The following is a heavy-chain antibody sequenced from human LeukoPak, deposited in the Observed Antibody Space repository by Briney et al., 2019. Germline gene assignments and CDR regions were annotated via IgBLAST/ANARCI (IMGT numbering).Heavy chain of an antibody. V-gene: IGHV5-51*01. CDR3: ASLNYFDRSAFFDS. D-gene: IGHD3-22*01. Sequence: GESLKISCKDSGHSFTNFWIGWVRQMPGEGLEWMGIIYSGDSDTRYSPSFQGQVTISADKSISTAYLQWSSLTASDTAMYYCASLNYFDRSAFFDSWGQGTLVTVSS. CDR2: IYSGDSDT. J-gene: IGHJ4*02. CDR1: GHSFTNFW.